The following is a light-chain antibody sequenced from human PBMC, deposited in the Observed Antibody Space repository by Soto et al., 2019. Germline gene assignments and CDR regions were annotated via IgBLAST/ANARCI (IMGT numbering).Light chain of an antibody. Sequence: QSALTQPASVSGSPGQSITISCTGTSSDVGGYNYVSWYQQHPGKAPKLMIYEVSNRPSGVSNRFSGSKSGNTASLTISGLQSEDKADYYCSSYTSSTTLVVFGVGTKLTVL. V-gene: IGLV2-14*01. CDR2: EVS. CDR1: SSDVGGYNY. CDR3: SSYTSSTTLVV. J-gene: IGLJ2*01.